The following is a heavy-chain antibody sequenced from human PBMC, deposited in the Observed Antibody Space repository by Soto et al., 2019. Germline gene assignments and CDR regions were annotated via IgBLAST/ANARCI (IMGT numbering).Heavy chain of an antibody. J-gene: IGHJ6*03. CDR2: INHSGST. V-gene: IGHV4-34*01. CDR1: GGSFSGSY. Sequence: SETLSLTCAVYGGSFSGSYCSWIRQPPGKGLEWIGEINHSGSTNYNPSLKSRVTISVETSKNQFSLKLSSVTAADTAVYYCARGFGVAATFYYYYYMDVWGKGTTVTVSS. CDR3: ARGFGVAATFYYYYYMDV. D-gene: IGHD2-15*01.